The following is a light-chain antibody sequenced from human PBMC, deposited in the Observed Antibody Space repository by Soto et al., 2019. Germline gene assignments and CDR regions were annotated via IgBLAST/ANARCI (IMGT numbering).Light chain of an antibody. Sequence: DIQMTQSPSSLSASVGDRVTITCRASQSISSYLNWYQQKPGKAPKLLIYAASSLQSGVPSRFSGSGSGTDFTLRISSLQPEDFATYYCQQSYSTPWTFGQGTKVEIK. CDR1: QSISSY. J-gene: IGKJ1*01. V-gene: IGKV1-39*01. CDR2: AAS. CDR3: QQSYSTPWT.